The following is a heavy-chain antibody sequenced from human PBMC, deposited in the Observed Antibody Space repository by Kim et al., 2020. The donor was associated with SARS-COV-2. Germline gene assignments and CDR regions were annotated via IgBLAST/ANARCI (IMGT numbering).Heavy chain of an antibody. CDR2: ITGGGDVT. V-gene: IGHV3-23*01. J-gene: IGHJ4*02. D-gene: IGHD4-17*01. Sequence: GGSLRLSCAASGFIFRSYAMSWVRQAPGKGLEWVATITGGGDVTYSTDSLQGRFTITRDDSKNTLFLQMNNLRADDTAIYYCARLTTTVTRYYFDFWGQGTLVTVS. CDR1: GFIFRSYA. CDR3: ARLTTTVTRYYFDF.